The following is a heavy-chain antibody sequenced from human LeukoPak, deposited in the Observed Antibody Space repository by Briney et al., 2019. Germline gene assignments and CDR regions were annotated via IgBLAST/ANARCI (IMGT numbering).Heavy chain of an antibody. V-gene: IGHV3-23*01. CDR2: VTGCGGAT. CDR1: GIIFTNYA. Sequence: PGGSLRLSCAASGIIFTNYAMNWVRQAPGKGLEWVSAVTGCGGATYYPASVKGRFTISRDNSRNTLYLQMNSLRVDDTAVYYCASRYCSGGSCHNRYYFDYWGQGTLVTVSS. J-gene: IGHJ4*02. D-gene: IGHD2-15*01. CDR3: ASRYCSGGSCHNRYYFDY.